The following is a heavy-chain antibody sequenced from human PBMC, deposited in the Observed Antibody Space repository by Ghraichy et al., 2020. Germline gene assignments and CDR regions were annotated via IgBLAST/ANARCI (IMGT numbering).Heavy chain of an antibody. CDR3: ATDNYGSGSYYSF. J-gene: IGHJ4*02. CDR1: GGSITSYY. V-gene: IGHV4-59*01. Sequence: SETLSLTCTVSGGSITSYYWTWIRQPPGRGLEYIADIYNTGSTHYNPSLAGRVTISVDTSKNQFSLKVTSLTAADTAVYYCATDNYGSGSYYSFWGRGILVTVSS. D-gene: IGHD3-10*01. CDR2: IYNTGST.